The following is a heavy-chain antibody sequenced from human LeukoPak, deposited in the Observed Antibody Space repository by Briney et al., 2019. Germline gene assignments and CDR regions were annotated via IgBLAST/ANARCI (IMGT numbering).Heavy chain of an antibody. Sequence: PGGSLRLSCAASGFTFSGYGMHWVRQAPGKGLEWVAVIWYDGSNKYYADSVKGRFTISRDNSKNTLYLQMNSLRAEDTAVYYCARDGGCSGGSCYDYWGQGTLVTVSS. CDR3: ARDGGCSGGSCYDY. D-gene: IGHD2-15*01. V-gene: IGHV3-33*01. CDR1: GFTFSGYG. CDR2: IWYDGSNK. J-gene: IGHJ4*02.